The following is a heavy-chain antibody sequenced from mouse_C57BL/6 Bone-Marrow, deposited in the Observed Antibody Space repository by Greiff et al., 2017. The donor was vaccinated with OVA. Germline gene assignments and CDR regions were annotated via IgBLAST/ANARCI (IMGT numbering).Heavy chain of an antibody. J-gene: IGHJ2*01. CDR3: ARGRGIPDY. CDR2: IHPNSGST. Sequence: VQLQQPGAELVKPGASVTLSCKASGYTFTSYWMHWVKQRPGQGLEWIGMIHPNSGSTNYNAKFKSKATLTVDKSSSTAYMQLSSLTSEDSAVDYCARGRGIPDYWDQGTALTVSS. V-gene: IGHV1-64*01. CDR1: GYTFTSYW. D-gene: IGHD5-1-1*01.